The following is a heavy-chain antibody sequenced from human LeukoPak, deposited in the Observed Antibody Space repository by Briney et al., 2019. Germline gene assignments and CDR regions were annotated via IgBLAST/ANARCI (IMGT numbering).Heavy chain of an antibody. V-gene: IGHV3-9*01. CDR3: AKDKGDLQPWGFDY. CDR2: ISWNSGNI. D-gene: IGHD1-1*01. Sequence: GGSLRLSCAASAFTFDEYAMHWVRQAPGKGLEWVSGISWNSGNIGYADSVKGRFTISRDNAKNSLYLQMNSLRAEDTALYYCAKDKGDLQPWGFDYWSQGTLVTVSS. J-gene: IGHJ4*02. CDR1: AFTFDEYA.